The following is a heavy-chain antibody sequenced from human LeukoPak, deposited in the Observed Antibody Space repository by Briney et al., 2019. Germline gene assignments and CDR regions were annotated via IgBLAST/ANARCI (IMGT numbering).Heavy chain of an antibody. CDR2: INHSGST. D-gene: IGHD6-6*01. Sequence: SETLSLTCAVYGGSFSGYYWSWIRQPPGKGLEWIGEINHSGSTNYNPSLKSRVTISVDTSKNQFSLKLSSVTAADTAVCYCARGLSSSDYWGQRTLVTVSS. CDR1: GGSFSGYY. V-gene: IGHV4-34*01. CDR3: ARGLSSSDY. J-gene: IGHJ4*02.